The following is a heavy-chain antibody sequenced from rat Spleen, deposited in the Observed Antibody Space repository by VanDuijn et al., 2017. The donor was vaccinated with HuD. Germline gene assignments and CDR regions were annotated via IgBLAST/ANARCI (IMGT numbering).Heavy chain of an antibody. D-gene: IGHD1-4*01. V-gene: IGHV5-7*01. CDR2: ISYDGSST. CDR3: ATRTRGYFDY. CDR1: GFTFSDYY. Sequence: EVQLVESGGGLVQPGRSLKLSCAASGFTFSDYYMAWVRQAPTKGLEWVATISYDGSSTYYRDSVKGRFTISRDNAKSTLYLQMDSLRSEDTATYYCATRTRGYFDYWGQGVMVTVSS. J-gene: IGHJ2*01.